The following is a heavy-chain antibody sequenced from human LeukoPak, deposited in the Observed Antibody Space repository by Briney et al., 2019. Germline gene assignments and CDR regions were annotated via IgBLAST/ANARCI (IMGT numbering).Heavy chain of an antibody. J-gene: IGHJ5*02. D-gene: IGHD6-13*01. V-gene: IGHV1-58*02. CDR1: GVTFTSSA. CDR2: IVVGSGNT. Sequence: SVKVSCKASGVTFTSSAMQWVRQARGQRVEWIGWIVVGSGNTNYAQKFQERVTITRDMSTSTAYMELSSLRSEDTAVYYCAALEDIAAAGSWGQGTLVTVSS. CDR3: AALEDIAAAGS.